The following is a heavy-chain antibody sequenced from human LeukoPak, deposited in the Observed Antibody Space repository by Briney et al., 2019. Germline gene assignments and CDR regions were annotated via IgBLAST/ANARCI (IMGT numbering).Heavy chain of an antibody. J-gene: IGHJ4*02. V-gene: IGHV3-23*01. CDR1: GFTFSSYA. Sequence: GGSLRLSGAASGFTFSSYAMSWVRQAPGRGLEWVSGISASGAGTYYADSVKGRFTISRDNSKNTLYLQMNSLRAEDAAVYYCAKGRENVLRYFFDYWGQGTLVTVSS. D-gene: IGHD3-9*01. CDR3: AKGRENVLRYFFDY. CDR2: ISASGAGT.